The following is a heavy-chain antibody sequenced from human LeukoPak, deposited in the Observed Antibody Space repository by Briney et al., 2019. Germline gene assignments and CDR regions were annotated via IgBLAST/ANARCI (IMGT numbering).Heavy chain of an antibody. CDR3: ARGLSGTTGFDY. D-gene: IGHD1-7*01. J-gene: IGHJ4*02. CDR2: IYTSGST. Sequence: SQTLSLTCTVSGGSISSGSYYWSWIRQPAGKGLEWIGRIYTSGSTNYNPSLKSRVTISVDTSKNQFSLKLSSVTAADTAVYYCARGLSGTTGFDYWGQGTLVTVSS. V-gene: IGHV4-61*02. CDR1: GGSISSGSYY.